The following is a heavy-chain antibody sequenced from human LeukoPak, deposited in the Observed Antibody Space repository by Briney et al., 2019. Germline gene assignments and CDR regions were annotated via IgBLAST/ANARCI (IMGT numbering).Heavy chain of an antibody. D-gene: IGHD3-22*01. J-gene: IGHJ4*02. Sequence: GGSLRLSCAASGFTFSSYWMHWVRQAPGKGLVWVSRINSDGSSTSYADSVKGRFTISRDNAKNTLYLQMNSLRAEDTAVYYCAKDRGYYYDSSGYYYFDYWGQGTLVTVSS. CDR2: INSDGSST. CDR1: GFTFSSYW. CDR3: AKDRGYYYDSSGYYYFDY. V-gene: IGHV3-74*01.